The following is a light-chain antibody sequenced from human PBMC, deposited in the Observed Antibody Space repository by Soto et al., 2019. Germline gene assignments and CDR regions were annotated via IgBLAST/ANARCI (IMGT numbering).Light chain of an antibody. CDR3: QQLNSYPLT. Sequence: EIVLTQSPATLSLSPGERATLSCRASQSVASYLAWYQQRPGQAPRLLISDASKRATGIPGRISGSGSGTDFTLTISSLEPEDFATYYCQQLNSYPLTFGGGTKVEIK. CDR2: DAS. J-gene: IGKJ4*01. CDR1: QSVASY. V-gene: IGKV3-11*01.